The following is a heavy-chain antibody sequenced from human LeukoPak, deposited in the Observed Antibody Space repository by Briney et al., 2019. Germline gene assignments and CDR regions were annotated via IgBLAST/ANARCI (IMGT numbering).Heavy chain of an antibody. CDR2: IIPIFGTA. CDR1: GYTFTSYD. D-gene: IGHD2-2*02. CDR3: ARGHIVVVPAAITVGAFDI. Sequence: SVKVSCKASGYTFTSYDISWVRQAPGQGLEWMGRIIPIFGTANYAQKFQGRVTITTDESTSTAYMELSSLRSEDTAVYYCARGHIVVVPAAITVGAFDIWGQGTMVTVSS. J-gene: IGHJ3*02. V-gene: IGHV1-69*05.